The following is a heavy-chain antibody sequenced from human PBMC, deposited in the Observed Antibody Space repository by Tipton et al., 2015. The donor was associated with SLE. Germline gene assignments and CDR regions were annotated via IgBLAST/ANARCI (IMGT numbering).Heavy chain of an antibody. V-gene: IGHV4-59*11. Sequence: TLSLTCDVSGGSISSHYWSWIRQPPGKGLEWIGYIYYSGSTDYNPSLKSRVTISVDTSKNQFSLKLSSVTAADTAVYYCAREVTVTGGDAFDIWGQGTMVTVSS. CDR2: IYYSGST. CDR3: AREVTVTGGDAFDI. CDR1: GGSISSHY. J-gene: IGHJ3*02. D-gene: IGHD4-17*01.